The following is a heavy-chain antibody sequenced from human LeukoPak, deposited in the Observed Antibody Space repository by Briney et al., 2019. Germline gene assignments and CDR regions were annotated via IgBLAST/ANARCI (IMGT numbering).Heavy chain of an antibody. V-gene: IGHV3-23*01. D-gene: IGHD3-16*01. CDR1: GFTFSNYA. J-gene: IGHJ5*02. Sequence: GGSLRLSCAASGFTFSNYAMNWVRQAPGRGLEWVSGISGSGGGTYYADSVKGRFTISRDNAKNSLYLQMNSLRAEDTAVYYCARVRSLVWGSALWFDPWGQGTLVTVSS. CDR2: ISGSGGGT. CDR3: ARVRSLVWGSALWFDP.